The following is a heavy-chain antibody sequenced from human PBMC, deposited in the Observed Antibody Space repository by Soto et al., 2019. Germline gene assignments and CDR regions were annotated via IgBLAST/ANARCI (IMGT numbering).Heavy chain of an antibody. CDR1: GYTFTSYG. D-gene: IGHD2-2*01. CDR2: ISPGNGNT. J-gene: IGHJ6*02. CDR3: ARDLTIVPATHPRLENYGMDV. Sequence: QVQLVQSGAEVKKPGASVKVSCRASGYTFTSYGMNWVRQAPGRGLEWMGWISPGNGNTKYSQKFQGRVTMTTDTSTKTAYMELRNLRSDDTAHYYCARDLTIVPATHPRLENYGMDVWGQGTTVIVSS. V-gene: IGHV1-3*01.